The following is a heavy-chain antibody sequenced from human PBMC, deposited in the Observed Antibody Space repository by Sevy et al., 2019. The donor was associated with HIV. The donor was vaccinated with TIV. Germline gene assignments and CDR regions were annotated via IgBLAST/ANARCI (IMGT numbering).Heavy chain of an antibody. J-gene: IGHJ6*02. CDR1: GLSVTNNG. V-gene: IGHV3-30*18. CDR2: ISYDGINK. CDR3: AKDFTGFYGMDV. Sequence: GGSLRLSCEVSGLSVTNNGMHWVRQAPGKGLEWVAVISYDGINKYYGDSVKGRFIISRERSKNTPYLQMNILRIEDTAVYYCAKDFTGFYGMDVWGQGTTVTVSS. D-gene: IGHD3-9*01.